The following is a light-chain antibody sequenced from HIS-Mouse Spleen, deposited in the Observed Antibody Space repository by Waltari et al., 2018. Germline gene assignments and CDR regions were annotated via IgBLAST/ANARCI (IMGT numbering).Light chain of an antibody. CDR3: MIWHSSAWV. V-gene: IGLV5-45*02. Sequence: QAVLTQPSSLSASPGASASLTCTLRSGINVGTDRIYWYQQKPGSPPQYLLRYKSASDKQQGSGVPSRFSGSKDASANAGILLISGLQSEDEADYYCMIWHSSAWVFGGGTKLTVL. CDR2: YKSASDK. J-gene: IGLJ3*02. CDR1: SGINVGTDR.